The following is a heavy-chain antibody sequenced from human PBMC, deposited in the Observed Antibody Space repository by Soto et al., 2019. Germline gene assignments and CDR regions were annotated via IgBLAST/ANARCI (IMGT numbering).Heavy chain of an antibody. Sequence: GESLNISCKGSGYSFTSYWIGWMRQMPGKGLEWMGIIYPGGSDTRYSPSFQGQVTISADKSISTAYLQWSSLKASDTAMYYCARQTPRYCSSTSCRNYYYGMDVWGQGTTVTVSS. CDR3: ARQTPRYCSSTSCRNYYYGMDV. CDR2: IYPGGSDT. J-gene: IGHJ6*02. D-gene: IGHD2-2*01. CDR1: GYSFTSYW. V-gene: IGHV5-51*01.